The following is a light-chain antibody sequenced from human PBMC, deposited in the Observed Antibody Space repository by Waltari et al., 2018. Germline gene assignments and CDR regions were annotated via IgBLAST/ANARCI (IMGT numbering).Light chain of an antibody. CDR1: QSLSSN. Sequence: IVMTQSPATLSVSPGEGATLSCKASQSLSSNLAWYQKKPGQLPRLLIYGASTRATGIPARCSSSGSGTEFTLTISSLQAEDFAVYYCQERGRTFGQGTKVEIK. CDR2: GAS. V-gene: IGKV3-15*01. CDR3: QERGRT. J-gene: IGKJ1*01.